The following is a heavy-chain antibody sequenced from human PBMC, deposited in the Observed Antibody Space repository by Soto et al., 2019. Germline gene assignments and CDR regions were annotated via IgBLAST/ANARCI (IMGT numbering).Heavy chain of an antibody. D-gene: IGHD5-18*01. Sequence: VSVKVSCKASGYSFTSYGIGWVRQVTGQGPEWMGWISPYNGRTNYAQSVTDRVVMATDISTNTVYLELRSLRSDDSAIYYCGRCRTDSYAMDVWG. CDR3: GRCRTDSYAMDV. CDR1: GYSFTSYG. J-gene: IGHJ6*02. V-gene: IGHV1-18*01. CDR2: ISPYNGRT.